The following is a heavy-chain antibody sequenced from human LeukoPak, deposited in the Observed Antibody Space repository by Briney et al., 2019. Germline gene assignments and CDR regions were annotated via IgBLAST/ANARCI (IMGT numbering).Heavy chain of an antibody. CDR2: IIPILGIA. CDR3: ARDLGRRYCSSTSCYRPQNWFDP. Sequence: SVKVSCKASGGTFSSYAISRVRQAPGQGLEWMGRIIPILGIANYAQKFQGRVTITADKSTSTAYMELSSLRSEDTAVYYCARDLGRRYCSSTSCYRPQNWFDPWGQGTLVTVSS. D-gene: IGHD2-2*01. CDR1: GGTFSSYA. J-gene: IGHJ5*02. V-gene: IGHV1-69*04.